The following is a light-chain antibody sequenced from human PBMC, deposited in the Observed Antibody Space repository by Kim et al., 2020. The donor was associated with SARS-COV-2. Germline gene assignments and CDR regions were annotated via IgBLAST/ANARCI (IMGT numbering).Light chain of an antibody. CDR1: SSDVGSYDL. CDR2: EVT. Sequence: QSITISCTGTSSDVGSYDLVSWYQHRPGKAPKLIIYEVTQRPSGVSNRFSGSKSGNTASLTISGLQAEDEADYYCCSYAGSITFVVFGGGTQLTVL. CDR3: CSYAGSITFVV. V-gene: IGLV2-23*02. J-gene: IGLJ2*01.